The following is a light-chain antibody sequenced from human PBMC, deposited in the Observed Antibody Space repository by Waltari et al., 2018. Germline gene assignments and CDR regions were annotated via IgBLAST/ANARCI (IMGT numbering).Light chain of an antibody. CDR2: VNSDGSH. CDR1: SGHSSNV. Sequence: QLVLTQSPSASASLGASVKITCTLSSGHSSNVVAWHQQQPEKGPRYLMKVNSDGSHSKGDGIPDRFSGSSSGAVRYLTISILQSDDEADYYCQTWGTGIWVFGGGTRLTVL. J-gene: IGLJ3*02. CDR3: QTWGTGIWV. V-gene: IGLV4-69*01.